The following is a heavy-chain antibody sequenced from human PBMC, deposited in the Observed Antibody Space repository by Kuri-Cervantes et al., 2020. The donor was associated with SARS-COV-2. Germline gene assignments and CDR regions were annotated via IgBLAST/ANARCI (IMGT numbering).Heavy chain of an antibody. D-gene: IGHD1-26*01. CDR1: GFTFSSYD. CDR3: AKCGELLTSSYYYYGMDV. Sequence: GESLKISCAASGFTFSSYDMHWVRQATGKGLEWVSAIGTAGDTYYPGSVKGRFTISRDNSKNTLYLQMNSLRAEDTAVYYCAKCGELLTSSYYYYGMDVWGQGTTVTVSS. V-gene: IGHV3-13*01. CDR2: IGTAGDT. J-gene: IGHJ6*02.